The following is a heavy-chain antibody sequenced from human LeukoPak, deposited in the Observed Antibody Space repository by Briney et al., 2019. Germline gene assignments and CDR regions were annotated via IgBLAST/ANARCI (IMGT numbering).Heavy chain of an antibody. D-gene: IGHD3-10*01. CDR3: ARDSITMVRGVIIKRFDP. Sequence: GGSLRLSCAASGFTFSSYEMNWVRQAPGKGLEWVSYISSSGSTIYYADSVKGRFTISRDNAKNSLYLQMNSLRAEDTAVYYCARDSITMVRGVIIKRFDPWGQGTLVTVSS. CDR1: GFTFSSYE. CDR2: ISSSGSTI. J-gene: IGHJ5*02. V-gene: IGHV3-48*03.